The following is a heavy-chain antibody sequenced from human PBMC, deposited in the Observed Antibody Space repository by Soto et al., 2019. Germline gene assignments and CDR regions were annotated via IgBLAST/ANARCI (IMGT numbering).Heavy chain of an antibody. CDR1: GGTFSSYA. V-gene: IGHV1-69*01. J-gene: IGHJ6*02. D-gene: IGHD3-3*01. CDR3: ARGEDPVLESTTIYYYYYGMDV. CDR2: IIPIFGTA. Sequence: QVQLVQSGAEVKKPGSSVKVSCKASGGTFSSYAISWVRQAPGQGLEWMGGIIPIFGTANYAQKFQGRVTITADESTSTAYMELSSLRSEDTAVYYCARGEDPVLESTTIYYYYYGMDVWGQGTTVTVSS.